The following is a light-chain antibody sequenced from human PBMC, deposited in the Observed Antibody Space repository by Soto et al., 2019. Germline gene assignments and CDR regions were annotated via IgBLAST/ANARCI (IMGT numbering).Light chain of an antibody. CDR3: HQYDSWT. V-gene: IGKV3-20*01. CDR2: GVS. CDR1: QSIGSN. Sequence: EMLMTQSPATLSVSPGDRATLSCRASQSIGSNLAWYQQRPGQAPRLLIYGVSSRATGIPDRFSGSGSGTDFTLTISRLEPEDFAVYYCHQYDSWTFGQGTKVDIK. J-gene: IGKJ1*01.